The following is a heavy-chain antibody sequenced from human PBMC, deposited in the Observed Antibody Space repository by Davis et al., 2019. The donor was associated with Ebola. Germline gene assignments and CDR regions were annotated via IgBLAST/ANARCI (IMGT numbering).Heavy chain of an antibody. D-gene: IGHD1-26*01. Sequence: GESLKISCEVSGFNLRNYGMHWVRQPPGKGLEWVANIKQDGSEKYYVDSVKGRFSISRDNAKNSLYLQMNGLRAEDTAVYYCARSYSGSRIYDYWGQGTLVTVSS. CDR3: ARSYSGSRIYDY. CDR1: GFNLRNYG. CDR2: IKQDGSEK. V-gene: IGHV3-7*03. J-gene: IGHJ4*02.